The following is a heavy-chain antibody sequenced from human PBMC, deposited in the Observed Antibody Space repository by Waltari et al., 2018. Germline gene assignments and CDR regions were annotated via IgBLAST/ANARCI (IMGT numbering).Heavy chain of an antibody. CDR1: VFTVSSNY. D-gene: IGHD1-1*01. J-gene: IGHJ3*02. CDR2: IYSGGRT. CDR3: ASWKGRTADHPGPDAFDI. Sequence: EVQLVESGGGLIQPGGSLRLSCAASVFTVSSNYMSWVRQAPGRGLEWVSVIYSGGRTYYADSVKGRFTISRDNSKNTLYLQMNSLRAEDTAVYYCASWKGRTADHPGPDAFDIWGQGTMVTVSS. V-gene: IGHV3-53*01.